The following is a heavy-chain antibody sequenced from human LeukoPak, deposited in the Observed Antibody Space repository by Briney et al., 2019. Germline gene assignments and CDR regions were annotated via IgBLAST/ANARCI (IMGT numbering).Heavy chain of an antibody. Sequence: PSQTLSLTCTVSGGSISSGGYYWSWIRQHPGKGLEWIGYIYYSGSTYYNPSLKSRVTISVDTSKNQFSLKLSSVTAADTAVYYCARSLVREFRYFDYWGQGTLVTASS. CDR1: GGSISSGGYY. D-gene: IGHD3-10*01. V-gene: IGHV4-31*03. CDR2: IYYSGST. CDR3: ARSLVREFRYFDY. J-gene: IGHJ4*02.